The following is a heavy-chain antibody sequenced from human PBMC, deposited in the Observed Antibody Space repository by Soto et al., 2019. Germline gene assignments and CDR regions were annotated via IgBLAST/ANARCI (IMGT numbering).Heavy chain of an antibody. Sequence: SLTCSVSGDSVNSDYYYWTWIRQPPGKGLEWIGYIYSSGRTNYNPSLRSRVTISLDTSRNQFSLKLSSVTAADTAVFYCAREYANSPEAFDYWGRGTLVTVSS. D-gene: IGHD2-2*01. CDR2: IYSSGRT. CDR1: GDSVNSDYYY. J-gene: IGHJ4*02. V-gene: IGHV4-61*01. CDR3: AREYANSPEAFDY.